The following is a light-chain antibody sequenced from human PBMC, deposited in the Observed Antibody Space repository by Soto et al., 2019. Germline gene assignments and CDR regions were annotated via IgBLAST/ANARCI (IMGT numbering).Light chain of an antibody. V-gene: IGLV1-40*01. CDR1: SSNIGAGYD. J-gene: IGLJ1*01. CDR3: QSYDSSLSGLV. Sequence: QSVLTQPPSVSGAPGQSVTISCTGSSSNIGAGYDVHWYQQLPGTAPKLLIYGNSNRPSGVPHRFSGSKSGTSASLAITGLQDEDEADYYCQSYDSSLSGLVFGTGPKLNVL. CDR2: GNS.